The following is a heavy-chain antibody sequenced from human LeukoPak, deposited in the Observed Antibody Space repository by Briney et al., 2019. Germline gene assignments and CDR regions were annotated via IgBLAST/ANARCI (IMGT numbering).Heavy chain of an antibody. CDR2: IKADGTRI. V-gene: IGHV3-74*01. J-gene: IGHJ3*02. CDR3: ARDDVSPQAFDI. CDR1: DFPLSSYW. D-gene: IGHD2/OR15-2a*01. Sequence: GGSLRLSCVGYDFPLSSYWMHWVRQAPGKGQEWVAQIKADGTRIVYGDSVKGRFTISRDNAKNTLFLQMNSLRPEDSAVYYCARDDVSPQAFDIWGQGTMVTVSS.